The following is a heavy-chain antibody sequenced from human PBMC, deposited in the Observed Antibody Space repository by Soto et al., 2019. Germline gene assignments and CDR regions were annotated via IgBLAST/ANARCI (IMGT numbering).Heavy chain of an antibody. D-gene: IGHD5-18*01. Sequence: PSETLSLTCTVSGGSISSYYWSWIRQPPGKGLEWIGYIYYSGSTNYDPSLKSQVTISVDTSKNQFSLKLSSVTAADTAVYYCASPDTAMDYVIDVWGPGTPLTV. CDR2: IYYSGST. CDR3: ASPDTAMDYVIDV. J-gene: IGHJ6*02. V-gene: IGHV4-59*01. CDR1: GGSISSYY.